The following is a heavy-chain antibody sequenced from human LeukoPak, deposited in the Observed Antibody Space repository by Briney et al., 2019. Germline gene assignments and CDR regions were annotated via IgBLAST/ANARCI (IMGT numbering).Heavy chain of an antibody. CDR2: VYYSGST. J-gene: IGHJ5*02. Sequence: SQTLSLTCTASGGSISIGAFYWSWIRQHPGEGLEWIGYVYYSGSTYYNPSLKSRLTISIDTSKNQFSLKLTSVTAADTAVYYCARDARQQLVDWFDPWGQGTLVTVSS. D-gene: IGHD6-13*01. V-gene: IGHV4-31*03. CDR3: ARDARQQLVDWFDP. CDR1: GGSISIGAFY.